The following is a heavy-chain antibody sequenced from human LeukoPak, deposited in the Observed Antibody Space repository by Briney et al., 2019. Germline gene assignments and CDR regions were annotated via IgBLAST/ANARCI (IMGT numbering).Heavy chain of an antibody. CDR1: GGSISSYY. D-gene: IGHD5-18*01. J-gene: IGHJ4*02. V-gene: IGHV4-59*01. CDR3: ARGGYSYGYYFAH. CDR2: TYYSGST. Sequence: PSETLSLTCTVSGGSISSYYWSWIRQPPGKGLEWIGYTYYSGSTNFNPSLKSRVTISVDTSKNQFSLKLTSVTAADTAVYFCARGGYSYGYYFAHWGQGTLVTVSS.